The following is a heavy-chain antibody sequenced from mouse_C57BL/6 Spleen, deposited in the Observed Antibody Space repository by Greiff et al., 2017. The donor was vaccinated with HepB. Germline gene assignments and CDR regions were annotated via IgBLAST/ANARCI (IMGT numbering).Heavy chain of an antibody. Sequence: VQLKESGGGLVKPGGSLKLSCAASGFTFSDYGMHWVRQAPEKGLEWVAYISSGSSTIYYADTVKGRFTISRDNAKNTLVLQMTSLRSEDTAMYYCARPEGSWFAYWGKGTLVTVSA. CDR3: ARPEGSWFAY. CDR1: GFTFSDYG. CDR2: ISSGSSTI. D-gene: IGHD3-3*01. V-gene: IGHV5-17*01. J-gene: IGHJ3*01.